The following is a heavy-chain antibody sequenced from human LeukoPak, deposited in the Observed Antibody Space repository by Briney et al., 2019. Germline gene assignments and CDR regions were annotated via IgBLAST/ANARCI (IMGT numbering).Heavy chain of an antibody. CDR3: AKYAVPAAPFFDY. V-gene: IGHV3-23*01. J-gene: IGHJ4*02. CDR2: ISGSGDST. CDR1: GLTFSSHA. Sequence: GGSLRLSCAASGLTFSSHAMSWVRQAPGKGLQWVSAISGSGDSTYYADSVKGRFTISRANSKNTLYLQMNSLRVEDTAAYYCAKYAVPAAPFFDYWGQGTLVTVSS. D-gene: IGHD2-2*01.